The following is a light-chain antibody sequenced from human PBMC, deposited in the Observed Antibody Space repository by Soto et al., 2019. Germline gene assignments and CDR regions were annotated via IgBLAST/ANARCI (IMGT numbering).Light chain of an antibody. J-gene: IGLJ1*01. Sequence: QSVLTQSPSASRTPGQRVTISCYGSSSNIGSYPVYWYQQLPGTAPKLLINSDDQRPSGVPDRFSASKSGTSASLAISGLRSEDEADYYCAAWDASLSGHVFGAGTKVTVL. CDR1: SSNIGSYP. V-gene: IGLV1-47*02. CDR3: AAWDASLSGHV. CDR2: SDD.